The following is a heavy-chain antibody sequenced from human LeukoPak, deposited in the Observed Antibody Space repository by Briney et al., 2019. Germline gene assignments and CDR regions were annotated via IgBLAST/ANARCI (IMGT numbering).Heavy chain of an antibody. CDR1: GGSISSSSYY. CDR3: ARHGEYYYYYYMDV. Sequence: PSETLSLTCTVSGGSISSSSYYWGWIRQPPGKGLEWIGSIYYSGSTYYNPSLKSRVTISVDTSKNQFSLKLSSVTAADTAVYYCARHGEYYYYYYMDVWGKGTTVTISS. CDR2: IYYSGST. V-gene: IGHV4-39*01. J-gene: IGHJ6*03.